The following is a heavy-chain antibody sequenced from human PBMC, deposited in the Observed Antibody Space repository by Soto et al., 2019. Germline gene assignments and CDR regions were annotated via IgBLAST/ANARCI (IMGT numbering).Heavy chain of an antibody. V-gene: IGHV1-18*01. CDR3: ARSRVGVLSSSSGDDY. J-gene: IGHJ4*02. D-gene: IGHD6-6*01. CDR1: GYTFTSYG. CDR2: ISAYNGNT. Sequence: QVQLVQSGAEVKKPGASVKVSCKASGYTFTSYGISWVRQAPGQGLEWMGWISAYNGNTNYAQKLQGRVTMTTDTSTRTAYMELRSLRSDDTAVYYCARSRVGVLSSSSGDDYWGQGTLVTVSS.